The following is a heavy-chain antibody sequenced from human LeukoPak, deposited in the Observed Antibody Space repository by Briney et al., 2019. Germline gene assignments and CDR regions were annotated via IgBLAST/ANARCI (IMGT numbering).Heavy chain of an antibody. CDR1: GYTFTSYG. D-gene: IGHD3-3*01. CDR2: INPSGDST. CDR3: ARGRHDFWSGSFFDY. V-gene: IGHV1-8*03. J-gene: IGHJ4*02. Sequence: ASVKVSCKASGYTFTSYGISWVRQAPGQGLEWMGKINPSGDSTNYAQKFQGRVTITRNTSISTAYMELSSLRSEDTAVYYCARGRHDFWSGSFFDYWGQGTLVTVSS.